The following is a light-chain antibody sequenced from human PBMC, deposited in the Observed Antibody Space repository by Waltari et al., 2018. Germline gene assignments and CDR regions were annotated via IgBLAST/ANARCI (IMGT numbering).Light chain of an antibody. CDR1: QSVSSN. V-gene: IGKV3-15*01. J-gene: IGKJ2*01. CDR2: GAS. CDR3: QQYNNWPPYT. Sequence: EIVMTQSPATLSVSPGERATLSCRASQSVSSNLAWYQLKPGQATRLLIYGASTRATGIPARFSGSGSGTEFTLTISSLQSEDFAVYYCQQYNNWPPYTFGQGTKLEIK.